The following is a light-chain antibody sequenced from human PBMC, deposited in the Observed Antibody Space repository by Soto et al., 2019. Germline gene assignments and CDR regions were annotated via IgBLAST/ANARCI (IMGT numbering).Light chain of an antibody. CDR3: QQYNSYSPWT. CDR1: QTISSW. J-gene: IGKJ1*01. CDR2: KAS. V-gene: IGKV1-5*03. Sequence: DIQMTQSPSTLSGSVGDRVTITCRASQTISSWLAWYQQKPGKAPKLLIYKASTLKSGVPSRFSGSGSGTEFTLTISSLQPDDFATYYCQQYNSYSPWTFGQGTKV.